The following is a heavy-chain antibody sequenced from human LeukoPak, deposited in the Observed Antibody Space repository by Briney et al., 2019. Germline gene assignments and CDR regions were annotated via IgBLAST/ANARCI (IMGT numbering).Heavy chain of an antibody. CDR1: GGSISSYY. D-gene: IGHD2-2*01. CDR3: ARHRKGYCSSTSCREGWFDP. J-gene: IGHJ5*02. Sequence: SETLSLTCTVSGGSISSYYWSWIRQPPGKGLEWIGYIYYSGSTNYNPSLKSRVTISVDTSKNQFSLKLSSVTAADTAVYYCARHRKGYCSSTSCREGWFDPWGQGTLVTVSS. CDR2: IYYSGST. V-gene: IGHV4-59*08.